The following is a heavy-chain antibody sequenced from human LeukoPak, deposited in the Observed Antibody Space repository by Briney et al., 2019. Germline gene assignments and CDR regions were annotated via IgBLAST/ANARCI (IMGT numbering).Heavy chain of an antibody. CDR3: ARGLRIVGATPLGH. CDR1: GYTFTSYD. J-gene: IGHJ4*02. Sequence: ASVKVSCKASGYTFTSYDINWVRQATGQGLEWMGWMNPNSGNTGYAQKFQGRVTMTRNTSISTAYMELSSLRSEDTAVYYCARGLRIVGATPLGHWGQGTLVTVSS. V-gene: IGHV1-8*01. D-gene: IGHD1-26*01. CDR2: MNPNSGNT.